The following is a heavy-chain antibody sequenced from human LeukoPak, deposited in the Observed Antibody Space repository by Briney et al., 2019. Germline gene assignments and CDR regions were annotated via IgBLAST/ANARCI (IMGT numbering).Heavy chain of an antibody. D-gene: IGHD3-10*01. CDR1: VFTLSSYT. CDR3: AKDHSYGSGSLPVPDY. Sequence: GGSLRLSCAPSVFTLSSYTMSCVRHAPGEGGECVSPIRGGVESTYYAHSVRGRYTISRDNSKTTLYLQMNSLRAEDTAVYYCAKDHSYGSGSLPVPDYWGQGTLVTVSS. CDR2: IRGGVEST. V-gene: IGHV3-23*01. J-gene: IGHJ4*02.